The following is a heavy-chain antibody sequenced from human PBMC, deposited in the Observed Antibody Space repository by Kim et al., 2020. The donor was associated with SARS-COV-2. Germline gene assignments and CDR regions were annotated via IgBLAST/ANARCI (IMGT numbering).Heavy chain of an antibody. J-gene: IGHJ4*02. CDR2: ISYSGST. V-gene: IGHV4-39*07. D-gene: IGHD1-26*01. CDR1: GGSISRSGDY. CDR3: ARDRHSVSYSVDF. Sequence: SETLSLTCTVSGGSISRSGDYWGWIRQPPGKGLEWIGSISYSGSTYYSPSLESRVIVSVDTSKNQFSLNLSSVTAADTAVYFCARDRHSVSYSVDFWGQGTLVTVSS.